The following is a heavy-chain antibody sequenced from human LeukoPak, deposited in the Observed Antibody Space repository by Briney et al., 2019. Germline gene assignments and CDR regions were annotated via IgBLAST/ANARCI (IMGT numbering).Heavy chain of an antibody. CDR1: GYTFTGYY. CDR3: ARDGGVMATSGDFDY. Sequence: ASVKVSCKASGYTFTGYYMHWVRQAPEQGLEWMGWINPNSGGTNYAQKFQGRVTMTRDTSISTAYMELSRLRSDDTAVYYCARDGGVMATSGDFDYWGQGTLVTVSS. V-gene: IGHV1-2*02. J-gene: IGHJ4*02. CDR2: INPNSGGT. D-gene: IGHD5-24*01.